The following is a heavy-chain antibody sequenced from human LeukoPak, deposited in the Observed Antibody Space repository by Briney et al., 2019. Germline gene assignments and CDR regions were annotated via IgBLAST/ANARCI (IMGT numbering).Heavy chain of an antibody. CDR3: ARKMHLYGSGSYFVY. CDR2: MNPNSGNT. J-gene: IGHJ4*02. D-gene: IGHD3-10*01. Sequence: ASVKVSCKASGYTFTSYDINWVRQATGQGLEWTGWMNPNSGNTGYAQKFQGRVTMTRNTSISTAYMELSSLRSEDTAVYYCARKMHLYGSGSYFVYWGQGTLVTVSS. CDR1: GYTFTSYD. V-gene: IGHV1-8*01.